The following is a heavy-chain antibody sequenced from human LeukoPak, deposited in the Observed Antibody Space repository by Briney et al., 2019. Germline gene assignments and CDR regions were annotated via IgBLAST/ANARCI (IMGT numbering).Heavy chain of an antibody. V-gene: IGHV3-64D*06. Sequence: PGGSLRLSCSASGFTFSSYAMHWVRQAPGKGLEYVSAISSNGGSTYYADSVKGRFTISRDNPKNTLYLQMSSLRAEDTAVYYCVRYCSGGSCYVDYWGQGTLVTVSS. J-gene: IGHJ4*02. D-gene: IGHD2-15*01. CDR1: GFTFSSYA. CDR2: ISSNGGST. CDR3: VRYCSGGSCYVDY.